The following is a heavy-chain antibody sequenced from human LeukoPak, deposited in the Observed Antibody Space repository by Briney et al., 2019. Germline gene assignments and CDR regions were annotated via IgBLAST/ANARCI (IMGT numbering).Heavy chain of an antibody. CDR2: IYYSGST. V-gene: IGHV4-59*01. CDR1: GGSISSYY. D-gene: IGHD2-15*01. Sequence: PSETLSLTCTVSGGSISSYYWSWIRQPPGKGLEWIGYIYYSGSTNYNPSLKSRVTISVDTSKNQFSLKLSPVTAADTAVYYCARAGDYCSGGSCYLDYWGQGTLVTVSS. J-gene: IGHJ4*02. CDR3: ARAGDYCSGGSCYLDY.